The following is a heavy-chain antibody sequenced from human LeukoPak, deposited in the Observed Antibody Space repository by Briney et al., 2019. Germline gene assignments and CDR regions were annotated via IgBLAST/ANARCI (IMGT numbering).Heavy chain of an antibody. CDR1: GFTFSTYA. J-gene: IGHJ4*02. V-gene: IGHV3-23*01. CDR2: VSGSGATT. CDR3: AKDTIDYLWGSYFDS. D-gene: IGHD3-16*01. Sequence: GSLRLSCAASGFTFSTYAMNWVRQAPGKGLEWVSIVSGSGATTYFADSVKGRFTISRDNSKNTVYLQMNSLRAEDTAVYYCAKDTIDYLWGSYFDSWGQGTLVTVSS.